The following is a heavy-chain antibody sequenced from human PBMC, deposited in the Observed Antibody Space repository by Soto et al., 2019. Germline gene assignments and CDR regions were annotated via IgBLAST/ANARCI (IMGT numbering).Heavy chain of an antibody. Sequence: WASVKVSCKASGGTFSSYAISWVRQAPGQGLEWMGGIIPIFGTANYAQKFQGRVTITADESTSTAYMELSSLRSEDTAVYYCARDRVVVVPAAILDYYGMDVWGQGTTVTVSS. CDR2: IIPIFGTA. CDR1: GGTFSSYA. J-gene: IGHJ6*02. V-gene: IGHV1-69*13. CDR3: ARDRVVVVPAAILDYYGMDV. D-gene: IGHD2-2*02.